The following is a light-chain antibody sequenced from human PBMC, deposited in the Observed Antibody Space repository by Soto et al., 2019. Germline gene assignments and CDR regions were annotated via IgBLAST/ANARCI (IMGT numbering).Light chain of an antibody. Sequence: EIVLTQFPGTLSLSPGERATLSCRASQSVTNNYLAWYQQRPGQPPNLLIFGASNRATGIPDRFSGSGSGTDFTLTISRLQPEDFATYYCQQYDSYPLTFGGGTKVDIK. J-gene: IGKJ4*01. V-gene: IGKV3-20*01. CDR2: GAS. CDR1: QSVTNNY. CDR3: QQYDSYPLT.